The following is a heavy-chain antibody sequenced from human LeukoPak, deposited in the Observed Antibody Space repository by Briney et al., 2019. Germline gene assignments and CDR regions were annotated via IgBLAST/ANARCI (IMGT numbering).Heavy chain of an antibody. CDR1: GFTFSSYG. CDR2: ISYDGSNK. Sequence: GGSLRLSCAASGFTFSSYGMHWVRQAPGKGLEWVAVISYDGSNKYYADSVKGRFTISRDNSKNTLYLQMNSLRAEDTAVYYCAKDQGGEVAAAGIWELWGQGTLVTVSS. D-gene: IGHD6-13*01. CDR3: AKDQGGEVAAAGIWEL. V-gene: IGHV3-30*18. J-gene: IGHJ4*02.